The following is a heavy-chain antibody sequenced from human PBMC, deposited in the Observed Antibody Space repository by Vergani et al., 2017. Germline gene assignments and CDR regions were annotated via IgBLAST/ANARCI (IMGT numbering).Heavy chain of an antibody. J-gene: IGHJ6*02. CDR1: GFTFSSYG. D-gene: IGHD3-3*01. V-gene: IGHV3-33*06. CDR3: AKVLFGGLGDYYYYGMDV. Sequence: VQLVESGGGLVQPGGSLRLSCAASGFTFSSYGMHWVRQAPGKGLEWVAVIWYDGSNKYYADSVKGRFTISRDNSKKTLYLQMNSLRAVDTAVYYCAKVLFGGLGDYYYYGMDVWGQGTTVTVSS. CDR2: IWYDGSNK.